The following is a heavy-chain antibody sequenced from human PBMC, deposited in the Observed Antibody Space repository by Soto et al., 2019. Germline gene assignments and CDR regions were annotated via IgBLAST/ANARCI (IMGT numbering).Heavy chain of an antibody. CDR1: WGTFSSYA. Sequence: ASVKVSCTASWGTFSSYAISWVRQSPVQGLEWMGGIIPIFGTANYAQKFQGRVTITADESTSTAYMELSSLRSEDKAVYYCAFRGVIPYYYYYYGMDVWGQGTTVTVS. D-gene: IGHD3-10*01. V-gene: IGHV1-69*13. CDR2: IIPIFGTA. CDR3: AFRGVIPYYYYYYGMDV. J-gene: IGHJ6*02.